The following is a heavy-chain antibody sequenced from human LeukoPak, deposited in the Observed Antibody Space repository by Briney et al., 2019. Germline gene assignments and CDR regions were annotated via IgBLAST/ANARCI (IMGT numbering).Heavy chain of an antibody. CDR1: GFTFSSYA. CDR2: ISGSGGST. D-gene: IGHD3-22*01. V-gene: IGHV3-23*01. Sequence: GGSLRLSCAASGFTFSSYAMSWVRQAPGKGLEWASAISGSGGSTYYADSVKGRFTISRDNSKNTLYLQMNSLRAEDTAVYYCASLPMIVVVITLDYWGQGTLVTVSS. CDR3: ASLPMIVVVITLDY. J-gene: IGHJ4*02.